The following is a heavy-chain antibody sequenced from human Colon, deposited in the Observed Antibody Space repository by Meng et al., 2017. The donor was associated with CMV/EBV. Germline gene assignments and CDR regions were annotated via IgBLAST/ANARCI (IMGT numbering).Heavy chain of an antibody. CDR2: ISSSGSTI. V-gene: IGHV3-48*04. CDR3: ATGVTAAGNNY. D-gene: IGHD6-13*01. Sequence: GGSLRLSCVASGFTFSSNSMNWVRQAPGKGLEWISYISSSGSTIYYADSVRGRFTVSRDNAKNSLSLQMKSLRAEDTAVYYCATGVTAAGNNYWGQRTLVTVPS. J-gene: IGHJ4*02. CDR1: GFTFSSNS.